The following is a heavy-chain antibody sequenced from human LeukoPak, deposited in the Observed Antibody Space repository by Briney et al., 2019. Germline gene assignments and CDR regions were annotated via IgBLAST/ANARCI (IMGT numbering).Heavy chain of an antibody. CDR3: ARARPLPAAIYY. Sequence: SETLSLTCTVSGGSISSSSYYWGWIRQPPGKGLEWIGSIYYSGSTNYNPSLKSRVTISVDTSKNQFSLKLSSVTAADTAVYYCARARPLPAAIYYWGQGTLVTVSS. D-gene: IGHD2-2*01. J-gene: IGHJ4*02. CDR2: IYYSGST. CDR1: GGSISSSSYY. V-gene: IGHV4-39*07.